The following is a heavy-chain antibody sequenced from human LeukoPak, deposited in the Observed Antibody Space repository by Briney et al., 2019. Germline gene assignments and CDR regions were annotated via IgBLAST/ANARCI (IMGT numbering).Heavy chain of an antibody. J-gene: IGHJ4*02. V-gene: IGHV3-30-3*02. Sequence: GRSLRLSCAASGFTFSSYAMHWVRQAPGKGLEWVAVISSNGNVKFYIDTVKGRFTISRDNSKNTVYLQMNSLRPEDTAVYYCAKPRGGYYFDYWGQGTLVTVSS. CDR2: ISSNGNVK. CDR1: GFTFSSYA. D-gene: IGHD3-3*01. CDR3: AKPRGGYYFDY.